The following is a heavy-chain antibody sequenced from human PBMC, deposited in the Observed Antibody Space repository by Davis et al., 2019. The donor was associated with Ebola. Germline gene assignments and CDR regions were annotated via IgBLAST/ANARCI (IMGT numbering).Heavy chain of an antibody. CDR1: GVSISRHY. V-gene: IGHV4-59*11. Sequence: PSETLSLTCTVSGVSISRHYWSWIRQPQGKRLEWIGSIYYAGSAYYNSSLNSRVTISIDTSKNQFSLNLSSVTAADTAVYFCARFGEGAYWGQGTLVTVSS. J-gene: IGHJ4*02. CDR3: ARFGEGAY. CDR2: IYYAGSA. D-gene: IGHD2-21*01.